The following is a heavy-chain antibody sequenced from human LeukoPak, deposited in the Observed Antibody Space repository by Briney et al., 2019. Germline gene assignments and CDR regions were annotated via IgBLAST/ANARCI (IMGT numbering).Heavy chain of an antibody. CDR2: ISSSSSYT. D-gene: IGHD6-13*01. CDR3: ARDEAAAGTWYYGMDV. CDR1: GFTFSDYY. Sequence: GGCLRLSCAASGFTFSDYYMSWIRQAPGKGLEWVSYISSSSSYTNYADSVKGRFTISRDNAKNSLYLQMNSLRAEDTAVYYCARDEAAAGTWYYGMDVGGQGTTVTVSS. V-gene: IGHV3-11*06. J-gene: IGHJ6*02.